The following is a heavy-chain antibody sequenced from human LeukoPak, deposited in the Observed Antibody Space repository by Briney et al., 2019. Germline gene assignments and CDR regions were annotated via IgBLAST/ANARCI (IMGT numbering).Heavy chain of an antibody. V-gene: IGHV4-59*08. Sequence: PSQTLSLTCTVSGGSISSYYWSWIRQPPGKGLEWIGYIYYSGSTNYNPSLKSRVTISVDTSKNQFSLKLSSVTAADTAVYYCARCWRAAGPNFDYWGQGTLVTVSS. CDR1: GGSISSYY. D-gene: IGHD6-13*01. CDR2: IYYSGST. J-gene: IGHJ4*02. CDR3: ARCWRAAGPNFDY.